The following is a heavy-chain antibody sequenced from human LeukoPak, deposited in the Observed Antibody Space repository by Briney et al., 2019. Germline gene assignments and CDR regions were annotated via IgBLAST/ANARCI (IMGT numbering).Heavy chain of an antibody. CDR3: ARKKGGSWAY. CDR1: GYTFTSYD. Sequence: ASVKVSCKASGYTFTSYDINWVRQATGQGPEWMGWMNPNSGNTGYVQRFQGRVTMTRDTSISTAYMELSRLRSDDTAVYYCARKKGGSWAYWGQETLVTVSS. J-gene: IGHJ4*02. CDR2: MNPNSGNT. V-gene: IGHV1-8*01. D-gene: IGHD3-16*01.